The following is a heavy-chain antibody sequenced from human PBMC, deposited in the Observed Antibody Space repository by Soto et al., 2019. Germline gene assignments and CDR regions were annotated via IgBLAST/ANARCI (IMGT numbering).Heavy chain of an antibody. V-gene: IGHV3-73*01. D-gene: IGHD3-16*01. J-gene: IGHJ3*01. Sequence: GSLRLSCAASGFTFSGSAMHWVRQASGKGLEWVGRIRSKANTYATSYAASVKGRFTISRDDSNNTAYLHMNSLKAEDTALYYCSRQHYAALDAFDVWGLGTMVTVSS. CDR2: IRSKANTYAT. CDR1: GFTFSGSA. CDR3: SRQHYAALDAFDV.